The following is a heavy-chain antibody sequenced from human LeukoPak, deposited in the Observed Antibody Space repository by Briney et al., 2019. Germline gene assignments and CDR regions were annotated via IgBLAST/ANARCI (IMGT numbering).Heavy chain of an antibody. J-gene: IGHJ4*02. CDR3: VRDRGTYRPIDY. CDR1: GFIFSTYA. D-gene: IGHD1-26*01. V-gene: IGHV3-23*01. CDR2: ISGSGGST. Sequence: GGSLRLSCAASGFIFSTYAMSWVRQAPGKGLEWVSAISGSGGSTYYADSVKGRFTISRDNSKNTLYLQLNSLRAEDTAIYYCVRDRGTYRPIDYWGQGTLVTVSS.